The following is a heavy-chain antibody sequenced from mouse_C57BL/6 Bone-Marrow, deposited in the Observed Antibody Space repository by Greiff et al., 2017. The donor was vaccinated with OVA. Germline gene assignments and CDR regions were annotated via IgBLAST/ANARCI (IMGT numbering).Heavy chain of an antibody. Sequence: QVQLQQPGAELVKPGASVKLSCKASGYTFTSYYMHWVKPRPGKGLEWIGIIHPNTGSTSYNEKFKGKATLTVDKSSSTAYMQLSSLTSEDSAVYYCAKITTVVASYYAMDYWGQGTSVTVSS. D-gene: IGHD1-1*01. J-gene: IGHJ4*01. CDR1: GYTFTSYY. CDR2: IHPNTGST. CDR3: AKITTVVASYYAMDY. V-gene: IGHV1-64*01.